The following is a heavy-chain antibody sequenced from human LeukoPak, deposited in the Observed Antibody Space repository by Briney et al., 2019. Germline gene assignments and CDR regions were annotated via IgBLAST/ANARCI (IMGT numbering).Heavy chain of an antibody. CDR1: GFTFSSYA. D-gene: IGHD3-10*01. J-gene: IGHJ4*02. CDR2: IPYDGSNK. CDR3: ARAEVRGYYFDY. Sequence: PGGSLRLSCAASGFTFSSYAMHWVRQAPGKGLEWVAVIPYDGSNKYYADSVKGRFTISRDNSKNTLYLQMNSLRAEDTAVYYCARAEVRGYYFDYWGQGTLVTVSS. V-gene: IGHV3-30*04.